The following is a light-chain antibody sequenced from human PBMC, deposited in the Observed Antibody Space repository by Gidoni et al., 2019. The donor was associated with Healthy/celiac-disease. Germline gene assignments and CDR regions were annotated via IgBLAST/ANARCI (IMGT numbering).Light chain of an antibody. CDR2: LNSDGSH. CDR1: SGHSSYA. CDR3: QTWGTGAVV. V-gene: IGLV4-69*01. Sequence: KLTCTLSSGHSSYAIAWHQQQPEKGPRYLMKLNSDGSHSKGDGIPDRFSGSSSGAERYLTISSLQSEAEADYYCQTWGTGAVVFGGGTKLTVL. J-gene: IGLJ2*01.